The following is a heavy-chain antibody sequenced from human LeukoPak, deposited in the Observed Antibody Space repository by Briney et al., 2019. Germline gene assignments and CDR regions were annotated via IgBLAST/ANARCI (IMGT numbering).Heavy chain of an antibody. CDR1: DGSISTYY. V-gene: IGHV4-59*08. CDR3: ARHSRSAYTGYENAFDI. CDR2: IYYSGST. J-gene: IGHJ3*02. Sequence: SETLSLTCTVSDGSISTYYWSWIRQPPGKGLEWIGYIYYSGSTNYNPSLKSRITMSVDTSKNQFSLKLNSVTAADTGIYYCARHSRSAYTGYENAFDIWGQGTMVTVSS. D-gene: IGHD5-12*01.